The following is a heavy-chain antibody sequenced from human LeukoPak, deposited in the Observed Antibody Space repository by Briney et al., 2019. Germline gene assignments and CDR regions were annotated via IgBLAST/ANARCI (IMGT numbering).Heavy chain of an antibody. CDR3: ARDRRLNWFDP. D-gene: IGHD6-25*01. J-gene: IGHJ5*02. V-gene: IGHV3-21*01. Sequence: GGSLRLSCAASGFTFSSYSMNWVRQAPGKGLEWVSSISTSSSYIYYADSVKGRFTISRHNAKNSLYLQMNSLRAEDTAVYYCARDRRLNWFDPWGQGTLVTVSS. CDR1: GFTFSSYS. CDR2: ISTSSSYI.